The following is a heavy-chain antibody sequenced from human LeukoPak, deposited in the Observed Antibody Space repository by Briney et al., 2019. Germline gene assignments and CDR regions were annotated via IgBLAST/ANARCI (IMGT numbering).Heavy chain of an antibody. CDR1: GYTFTGYY. J-gene: IGHJ4*02. CDR2: ISAYNGNT. CDR3: AIDGSGSYYYFDY. D-gene: IGHD3-10*01. V-gene: IGHV1-18*04. Sequence: GASVKVSCKASGYTFTGYYMHWVRQAPGQGLEWMGWISAYNGNTNYAQKLQGRVTMTTDTSTSTAYMELRSLRSDDTAVYYCAIDGSGSYYYFDYWGQGTLVTVSS.